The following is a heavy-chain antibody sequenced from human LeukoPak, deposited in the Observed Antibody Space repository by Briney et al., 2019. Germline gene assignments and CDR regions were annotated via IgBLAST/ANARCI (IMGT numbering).Heavy chain of an antibody. J-gene: IGHJ4*02. Sequence: GRSLRLSCAASGFTFDDYAMHWVRQAPGKGLEWVSGISWNSGSIGYADSVKGRFTISRDNAKNSLYLQMNSLRAEDMALYYCAKDMGYDILTGSQGYFDYWGQGTLVTVSS. CDR2: ISWNSGSI. D-gene: IGHD3-9*01. V-gene: IGHV3-9*03. CDR3: AKDMGYDILTGSQGYFDY. CDR1: GFTFDDYA.